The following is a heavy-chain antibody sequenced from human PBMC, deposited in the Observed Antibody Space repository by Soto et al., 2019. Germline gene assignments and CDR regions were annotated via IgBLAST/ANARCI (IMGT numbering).Heavy chain of an antibody. Sequence: GGSLRLSXAASGFTFSSYEMDWVRQAPGKGLEWVAYISSSGTILYADSVKGRFTISRDNADNSLYLQMNSLRAEDTAVYYCTKEKSVMYSGYDAFDIWGRGTMVTVSS. CDR3: TKEKSVMYSGYDAFDI. D-gene: IGHD5-12*01. J-gene: IGHJ3*02. CDR1: GFTFSSYE. CDR2: ISSSGTI. V-gene: IGHV3-48*03.